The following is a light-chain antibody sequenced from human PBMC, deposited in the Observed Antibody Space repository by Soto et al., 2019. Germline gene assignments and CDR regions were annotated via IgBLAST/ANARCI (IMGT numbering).Light chain of an antibody. CDR3: LTDYNYPLT. V-gene: IGKV1-6*01. CDR2: AAS. Sequence: AIQMTQSPSSLSASVGDRVTITCRASQGIRKDLDWYQQKPGTAPKLLIYAASSLQSGVPSRFSGSRSGTDFTITISSLQPEDFDTYYYLTDYNYPLTFGGGTKVEIK. CDR1: QGIRKD. J-gene: IGKJ4*01.